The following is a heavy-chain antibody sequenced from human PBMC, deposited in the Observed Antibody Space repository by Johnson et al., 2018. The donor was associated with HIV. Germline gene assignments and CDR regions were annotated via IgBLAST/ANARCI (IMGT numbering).Heavy chain of an antibody. CDR2: INWNGGST. Sequence: VQLVESGGGVVRPGGSLRLSCAASGFTFDDYGMSWVRQAPGKGLEWVSGINWNGGSTGYADSVKGRFTISRDNAQNSLYLQMNSLRAEETALYYCARAMETYYDYVWGSGAFDIWGQGTVVTVSS. J-gene: IGHJ3*02. V-gene: IGHV3-20*04. D-gene: IGHD3-16*01. CDR3: ARAMETYYDYVWGSGAFDI. CDR1: GFTFDDYG.